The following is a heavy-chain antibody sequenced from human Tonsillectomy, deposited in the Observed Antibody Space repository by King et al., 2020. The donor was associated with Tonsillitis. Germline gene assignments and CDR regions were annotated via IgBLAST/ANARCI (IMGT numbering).Heavy chain of an antibody. Sequence: VQLVESGGGVVQPGRSLRLSCAASGFTFSSYGMHWVRQAPGKGLEWLAVISYDGSNKYYADSVKDRFTISRDNSKNTLYLQMNSLRAEDTAVYYCAKDRSSAGTWNYFDYWGQGILVTVSS. D-gene: IGHD6-19*01. V-gene: IGHV3-30*18. CDR2: ISYDGSNK. J-gene: IGHJ4*02. CDR1: GFTFSSYG. CDR3: AKDRSSAGTWNYFDY.